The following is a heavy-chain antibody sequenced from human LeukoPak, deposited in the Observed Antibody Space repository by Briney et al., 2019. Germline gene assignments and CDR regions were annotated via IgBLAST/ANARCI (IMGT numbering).Heavy chain of an antibody. CDR3: TFDYGGNTGDY. Sequence: SETLSLTCTVSGGSISSYYWSWIRQPPGKGLEWIGYIYYSGSTNYNPSLKSRVTISVDTSKNQFSLKLSSVTAADTAVYYCTFDYGGNTGDYWGQGTLVTVSS. J-gene: IGHJ4*02. CDR2: IYYSGST. CDR1: GGSISSYY. V-gene: IGHV4-59*01. D-gene: IGHD4-23*01.